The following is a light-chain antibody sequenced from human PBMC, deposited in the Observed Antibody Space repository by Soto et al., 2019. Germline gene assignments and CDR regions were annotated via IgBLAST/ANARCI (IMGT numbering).Light chain of an antibody. J-gene: IGLJ2*01. CDR3: QSYDNRLSGPA. CDR2: GNN. Sequence: QAVVTQPPSVSGAPGQRVTISCTGSSSNIGAGYDVHWYQQLPGTAPKLLIYGNNNRPSGVPDRFSGSKSGTSASLAITGLQAEDEADYYCQSYDNRLSGPAFGGGTKLTVL. V-gene: IGLV1-40*01. CDR1: SSNIGAGYD.